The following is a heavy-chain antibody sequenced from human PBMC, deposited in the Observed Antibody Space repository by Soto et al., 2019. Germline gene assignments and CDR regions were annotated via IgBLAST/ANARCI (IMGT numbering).Heavy chain of an antibody. CDR1: GYTFISYA. Sequence: QVQLVQSGAEVKKPGASVKVSCKASGYTFISYAIHWVRQAPGQRLEWMGWINAGNGDTKYSQKFEGRVTINRDTSATTAYMDLNSLRSEDTAVYYCARDRWVTTNGLDPWGQGTLVTVSS. J-gene: IGHJ5*02. CDR2: INAGNGDT. V-gene: IGHV1-3*01. CDR3: ARDRWVTTNGLDP. D-gene: IGHD4-17*01.